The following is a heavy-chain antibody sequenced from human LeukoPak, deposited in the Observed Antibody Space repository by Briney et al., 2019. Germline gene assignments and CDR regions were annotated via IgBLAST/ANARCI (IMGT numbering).Heavy chain of an antibody. J-gene: IGHJ4*02. V-gene: IGHV3-21*01. D-gene: IGHD6-19*01. CDR3: ARDYSGWSRDY. CDR1: GFTFSAFA. Sequence: GGSLRLSCAASGFTFSAFAMNWVRLPPGKGLEWVSSISTDSHYIYYADSVEGRFSTSRDNAKNALYLQMDSLRAEDTAVYFCARDYSGWSRDYWGQGTLVTVSS. CDR2: ISTDSHYI.